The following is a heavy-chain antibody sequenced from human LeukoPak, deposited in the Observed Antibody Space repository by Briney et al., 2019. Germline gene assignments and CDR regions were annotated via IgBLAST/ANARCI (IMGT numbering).Heavy chain of an antibody. D-gene: IGHD6-19*01. CDR3: ARDRRPRAVAGAYISYGMDV. CDR1: GGSTNNYF. J-gene: IGHJ6*02. V-gene: IGHV4-4*07. CDR2: VNPYGAS. Sequence: SETLSLTCSVSGGSTNNYFWSWIRQSAGKGLEWIGRVNPYGASNYNPSLKSRVTMSVDTSKNLVSLRLTSLTAADTAVYYCARDRRPRAVAGAYISYGMDVWGQGTTVTVSS.